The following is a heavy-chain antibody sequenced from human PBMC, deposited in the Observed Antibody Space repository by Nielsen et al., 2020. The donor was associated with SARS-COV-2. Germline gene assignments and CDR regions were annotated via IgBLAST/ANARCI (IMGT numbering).Heavy chain of an antibody. V-gene: IGHV4-34*01. D-gene: IGHD7-27*01. Sequence: SETLSLTCAVYGGSFSGYYWSWIRQPPGKGLEWIGEINHSGSTNYNPSLKSRVTISVDTSKNQFSLKLSSVTAADTAVYYCARGRRDLGYWGQGTLVTVSS. CDR2: INHSGST. CDR1: GGSFSGYY. J-gene: IGHJ4*02. CDR3: ARGRRDLGY.